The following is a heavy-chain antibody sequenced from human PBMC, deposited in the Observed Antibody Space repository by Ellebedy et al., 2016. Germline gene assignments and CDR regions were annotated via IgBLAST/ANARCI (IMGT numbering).Heavy chain of an antibody. V-gene: IGHV4-31*03. CDR2: IYYNGST. CDR1: GGSISSGGYY. CDR3: ARGRWGDFDY. Sequence: LRLSCTVSGGSISSGGYYWGWIRQHPGKGLEWIGYIYYNGSTYYNPSLKSRVTISEDTSKNRFSLHLSSVTAADTAVYYCARGRWGDFDYWGQGALVTVSS. J-gene: IGHJ4*02. D-gene: IGHD3-16*01.